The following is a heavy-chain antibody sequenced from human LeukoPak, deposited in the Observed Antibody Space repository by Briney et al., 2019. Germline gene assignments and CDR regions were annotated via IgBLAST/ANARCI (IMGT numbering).Heavy chain of an antibody. J-gene: IGHJ4*02. CDR1: GYSFTNYW. D-gene: IGHD4-17*01. CDR3: ATGASKVSTDFANY. Sequence: ESPEISCKGSGYSFTNYWISWVRQMPGKGLEWMGRIDPSDSYTKYSPSFEGHVTISVDKSISTAFLQWNSLKASDSAMYYCATGASKVSTDFANYWGQGSQVAVSS. V-gene: IGHV5-10-1*01. CDR2: IDPSDSYT.